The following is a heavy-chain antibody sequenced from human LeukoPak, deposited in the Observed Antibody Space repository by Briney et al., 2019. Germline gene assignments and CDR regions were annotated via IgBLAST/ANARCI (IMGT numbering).Heavy chain of an antibody. CDR1: GYSFTSYW. CDR3: AVSSGYYRQIDY. CDR2: IYPGDSDT. Sequence: GASLQISCKGSGYSFTSYWIGWVRQLPGKGLEWMGIIYPGDSDTRYSPSFQGQVTISADKSISTAYLQWSSLKASDAAMYYCAVSSGYYRQIDYWGQGTLVTVSS. V-gene: IGHV5-51*01. D-gene: IGHD3-22*01. J-gene: IGHJ4*02.